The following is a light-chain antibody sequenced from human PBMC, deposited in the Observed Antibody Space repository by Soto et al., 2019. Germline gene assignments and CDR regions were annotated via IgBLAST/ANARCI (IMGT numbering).Light chain of an antibody. CDR2: GAS. J-gene: IGKJ2*01. CDR3: QQDNNWPYT. CDR1: QSVSSN. Sequence: EIVMTQSPATLSVSPGERATLSCRASQSVSSNLAWYQQKPGQAPRLLIYGASTRATGIPARFSGSGSGTEFTLSISSLQSEYFAVYYCQQDNNWPYTFGQATNLEIK. V-gene: IGKV3-15*01.